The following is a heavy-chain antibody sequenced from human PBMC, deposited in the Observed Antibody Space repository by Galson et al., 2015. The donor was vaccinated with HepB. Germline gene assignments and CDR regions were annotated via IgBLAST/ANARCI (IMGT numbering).Heavy chain of an antibody. D-gene: IGHD6-13*01. J-gene: IGHJ4*02. Sequence: SVKVSCKASGYTFTSYGISWVRQAPGQGLEWMGWISAYNGNTNYAQKLQGRVTMTTDTSTSTAYMELRSLRSDDTAVYYCTYSSSWFSPFDYWGQGTLVTVSS. V-gene: IGHV1-18*01. CDR3: TYSSSWFSPFDY. CDR1: GYTFTSYG. CDR2: ISAYNGNT.